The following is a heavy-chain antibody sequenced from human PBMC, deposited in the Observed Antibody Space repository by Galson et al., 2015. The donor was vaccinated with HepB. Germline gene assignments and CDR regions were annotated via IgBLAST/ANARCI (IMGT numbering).Heavy chain of an antibody. Sequence: SLRLSCAASGFTFSSYAMHWARQAPGKGLEWVAVISYDGSNKYYADSVKGRFTISRDNSKNTLYLQMNSLRAEDTAAYYCARGGGYSNSDWFDPWGQGTLVTVSS. CDR1: GFTFSSYA. D-gene: IGHD4-11*01. J-gene: IGHJ5*02. V-gene: IGHV3-30-3*01. CDR2: ISYDGSNK. CDR3: ARGGGYSNSDWFDP.